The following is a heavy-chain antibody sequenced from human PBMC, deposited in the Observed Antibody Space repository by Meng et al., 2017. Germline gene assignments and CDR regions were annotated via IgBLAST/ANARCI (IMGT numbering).Heavy chain of an antibody. V-gene: IGHV1-69*05. Sequence: SVKVSCKASGYTFTGYYMHWVRQAPGQGLEWMGGIIPIFGTANYAQKFQGRVTITTDESTSTACMELSSLRSEDTAAYYCAGAAVSTFAYYRIVSSVAGTRAYGVDAWGQGTTVTVSS. CDR1: GYTFTGYY. CDR3: AGAAVSTFAYYRIVSSVAGTRAYGVDA. CDR2: IIPIFGTA. D-gene: IGHD6-19*01. J-gene: IGHJ6*02.